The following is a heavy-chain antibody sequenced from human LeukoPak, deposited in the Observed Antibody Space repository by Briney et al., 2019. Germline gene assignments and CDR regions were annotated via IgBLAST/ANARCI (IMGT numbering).Heavy chain of an antibody. CDR3: ARHLGDLSGWYFDY. Sequence: GGSLRLSCAASGFTVSSNYMSWVRQAPGKGLEWVSVIYSGGSTYYADSVKGRFTISRDNSKNTLYLQMNSLRAEDTAVYYCARHLGDLSGWYFDYWGQGTLVTVSS. D-gene: IGHD1-26*01. J-gene: IGHJ4*02. V-gene: IGHV3-66*04. CDR1: GFTVSSNY. CDR2: IYSGGST.